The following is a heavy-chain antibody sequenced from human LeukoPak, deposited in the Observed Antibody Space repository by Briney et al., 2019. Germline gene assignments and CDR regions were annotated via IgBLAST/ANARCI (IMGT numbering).Heavy chain of an antibody. Sequence: GGSLRLSCSASGFTFNSYAMHWVRQAPGKGLEYVSAISSSGATPYYADSVKGRFTVSRDNSKNTLCLQMSSLRAEDTAVYYCVKRWGSSDWGFDYWGQGTLVTVSS. V-gene: IGHV3-64D*06. CDR1: GFTFNSYA. J-gene: IGHJ4*02. CDR2: ISSSGATP. CDR3: VKRWGSSDWGFDY. D-gene: IGHD6-19*01.